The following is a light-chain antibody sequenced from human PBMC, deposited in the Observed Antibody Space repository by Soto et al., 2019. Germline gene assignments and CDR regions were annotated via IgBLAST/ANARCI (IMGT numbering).Light chain of an antibody. CDR3: QQYGSSPGT. CDR2: AAS. V-gene: IGKV3-20*01. J-gene: IGKJ1*01. CDR1: QSVSSSY. Sequence: EIVLTQSPGTLSLSPGERATLSCRASQSVSSSYLAWYQQKPGQAPRLLIYAASSRDTGIPDRFSGSGSGTDFTLTISRLESEDFAVYYCQQYGSSPGTFGQGTKVDIK.